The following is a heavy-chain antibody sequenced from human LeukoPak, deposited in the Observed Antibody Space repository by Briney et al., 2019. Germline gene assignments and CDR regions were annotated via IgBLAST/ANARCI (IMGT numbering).Heavy chain of an antibody. V-gene: IGHV3-21*01. Sequence: PGGSLRLSCAASGFTFSSYSMNWVRQAPGKGLEWVSSISSSCSYIYYADSVKGRFTISRDNAKNSLYLQMNSLRAEDTAVYYCARGRTYDYVWGSYRWYSFDYWGQGTLVTVSS. D-gene: IGHD3-16*02. CDR2: ISSSCSYI. J-gene: IGHJ4*02. CDR3: ARGRTYDYVWGSYRWYSFDY. CDR1: GFTFSSYS.